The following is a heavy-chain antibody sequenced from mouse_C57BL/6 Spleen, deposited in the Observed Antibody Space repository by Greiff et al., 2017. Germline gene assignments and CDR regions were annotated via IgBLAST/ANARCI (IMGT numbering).Heavy chain of an antibody. CDR2: INPNYGTP. V-gene: IGHV1-39*01. Sequence: VQLQQSGPELVKPGASVKISCQASGYSFPDYNMNWVKQSNGKSLEWIGVINPNYGTPSYNQQFKGKATLTVDQSSSTAYMQLNSLTSEDSAVYYCASYYYGSILYAMDYWGQGTSGTVSS. CDR3: ASYYYGSILYAMDY. D-gene: IGHD1-1*01. CDR1: GYSFPDYN. J-gene: IGHJ4*01.